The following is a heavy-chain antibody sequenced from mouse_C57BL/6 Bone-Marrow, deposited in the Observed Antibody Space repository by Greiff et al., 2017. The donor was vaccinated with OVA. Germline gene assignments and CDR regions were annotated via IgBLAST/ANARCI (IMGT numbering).Heavy chain of an antibody. CDR1: GYTFTSYW. CDR2: IHPSDGGT. D-gene: IGHD1-1*01. J-gene: IGHJ2*01. V-gene: IGHV1-74*01. CDR3: AIDPYYYGSSGY. Sequence: QVQLKQPGAELVKPGASVKVSCKASGYTFTSYWMHWVKQRPGQGLEWIGRIHPSDGGTNYNQKFKGKATLTVDKSSSTAYMQLSSLTSEDSAVYYCAIDPYYYGSSGYWGPGTTLTVSS.